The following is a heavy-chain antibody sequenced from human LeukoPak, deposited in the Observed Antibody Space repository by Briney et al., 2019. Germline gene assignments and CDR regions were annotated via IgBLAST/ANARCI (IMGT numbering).Heavy chain of an antibody. V-gene: IGHV4-34*01. CDR3: ARLGVGYYYYYMDV. CDR2: INHSGST. Sequence: SETLSLTCAVYGGSFSGYYWSGIRQPPGKGLEWVGEINHSGSTNYNPSLKSRVTISVDTSKNQFSLKLSSVTTADTAVYYCARLGVGYYYYYMDVWGKGTTVTVSS. J-gene: IGHJ6*03. CDR1: GGSFSGYY. D-gene: IGHD3-3*01.